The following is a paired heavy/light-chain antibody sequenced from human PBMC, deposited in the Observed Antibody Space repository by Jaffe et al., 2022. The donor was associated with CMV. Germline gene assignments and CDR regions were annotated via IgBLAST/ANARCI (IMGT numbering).Heavy chain of an antibody. D-gene: IGHD2-15*01. Sequence: QVTLRESGPALVKPTQTLTLTCTFSGFSLSTSGMCVSWIRQPPGKALEWLARIDWDDDKYYSTSLKTRLTISKDTSKNQVVLTMTNMDPVDTATYYCARITAGHCSGGSCYSLGDYWYFDLWGRGTLVTVSS. V-gene: IGHV2-70*15. CDR2: IDWDDDK. CDR1: GFSLSTSGMC. CDR3: ARITAGHCSGGSCYSLGDYWYFDL. J-gene: IGHJ2*01.
Light chain of an antibody. CDR1: QSISSW. Sequence: DIQMTQSPSTLSASVGDRVTITCRASQSISSWLAWYQQKPGKAPKLLIYKASSLESGVPSRFSGSGSGTEFTLTISSLQPDDFATYYCQQYNSYLFGQGTKVEIK. J-gene: IGKJ1*01. CDR2: KAS. CDR3: QQYNSYL. V-gene: IGKV1-5*03.